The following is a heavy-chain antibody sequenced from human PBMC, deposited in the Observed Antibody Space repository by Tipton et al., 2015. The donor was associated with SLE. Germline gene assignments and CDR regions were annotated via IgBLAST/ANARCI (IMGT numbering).Heavy chain of an antibody. V-gene: IGHV4-59*11. CDR2: IYYSGST. Sequence: TLSLTCTVSGGSISSHYWSWIRQPPGKGLEWIGYIYYSGSTNYNPSLKSRVTISVDTSKNQFSLKLSSVTAAGTAVYYCARNSVLRFLEWAPPGYWVQGTLVPVSS. J-gene: IGHJ4*02. CDR3: ARNSVLRFLEWAPPGY. D-gene: IGHD3-3*01. CDR1: GGSISSHY.